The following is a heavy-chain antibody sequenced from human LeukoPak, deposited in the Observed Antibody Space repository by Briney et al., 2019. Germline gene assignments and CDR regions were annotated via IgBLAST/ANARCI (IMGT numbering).Heavy chain of an antibody. CDR1: GFTFSSYA. Sequence: PGGSLRLSCAASGFTFSSYAMHWVRQAPGKGLEYVSVVSSNGGSTYYANSVKGRFTISRDNSKNTLYLQMGSLRAEDMAVYYCATVGYTSYSYYGMDVWGQGTTVTVSS. J-gene: IGHJ6*02. CDR2: VSSNGGST. CDR3: ATVGYTSYSYYGMDV. D-gene: IGHD6-13*01. V-gene: IGHV3-64*01.